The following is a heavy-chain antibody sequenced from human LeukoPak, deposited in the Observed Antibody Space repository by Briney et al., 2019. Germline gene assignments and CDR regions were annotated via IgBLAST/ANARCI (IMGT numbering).Heavy chain of an antibody. Sequence: ASGKVSCKASGYTFTDYYMHWVRQAPGQGLEWMGWINPKSGGTNYAQNFQGRVTMTRDTSISTAYMELSGLRSDDRAVYYCVRDAIAATGTGGWGQGTLVTVSS. J-gene: IGHJ4*02. CDR3: VRDAIAATGTGG. CDR2: INPKSGGT. D-gene: IGHD6-13*01. V-gene: IGHV1-2*02. CDR1: GYTFTDYY.